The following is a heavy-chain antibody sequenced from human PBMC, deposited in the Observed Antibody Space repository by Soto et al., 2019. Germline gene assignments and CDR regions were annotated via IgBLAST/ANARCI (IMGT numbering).Heavy chain of an antibody. Sequence: SETLSLTCTVSGGSVSSGSYHWSWIRQPPGKALEWLGYVSPSGNPLYNPSLQSRVTISVDTSKNQLSLKLSFVTAADTAVYYCARDFGDYRVFDLWGQGTLVTVSS. CDR2: VSPSGNP. D-gene: IGHD4-17*01. J-gene: IGHJ4*02. CDR3: ARDFGDYRVFDL. V-gene: IGHV4-61*01. CDR1: GGSVSSGSYH.